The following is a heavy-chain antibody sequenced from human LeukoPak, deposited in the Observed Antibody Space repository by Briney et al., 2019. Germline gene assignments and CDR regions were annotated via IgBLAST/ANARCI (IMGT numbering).Heavy chain of an antibody. CDR3: ARGAYYWYFDL. Sequence: SETLSLTCTVSGDSISSHFWSWIRQPPGKGLEWIGSIYYSGGTRYNPSLKSRVTISIDGSKNQFSLKLTSVTAADTAVYYCARGAYYWYFDLWGRGTLVSVSS. V-gene: IGHV4-59*11. CDR1: GDSISSHF. CDR2: IYYSGGT. J-gene: IGHJ2*01. D-gene: IGHD3-16*01.